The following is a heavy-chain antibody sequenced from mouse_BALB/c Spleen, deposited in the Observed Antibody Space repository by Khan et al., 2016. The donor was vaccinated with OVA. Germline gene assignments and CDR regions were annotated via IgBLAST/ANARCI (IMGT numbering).Heavy chain of an antibody. J-gene: IGHJ3*01. Sequence: ESGAELVKPGTSVKISCKASGYTFTSYYMYWVKQRPGQGLEWIGGINPNNGDSNFNEKFKSKATLTVDKSSSTAYMQLGILTSEDSAVYYCARSGYGNPFAYWGQGTLVTVSA. CDR2: INPNNGDS. CDR3: ARSGYGNPFAY. V-gene: IGHV1S81*02. D-gene: IGHD2-1*01. CDR1: GYTFTSYY.